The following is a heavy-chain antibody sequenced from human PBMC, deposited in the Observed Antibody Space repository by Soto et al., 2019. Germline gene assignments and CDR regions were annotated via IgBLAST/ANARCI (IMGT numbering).Heavy chain of an antibody. J-gene: IGHJ4*02. D-gene: IGHD6-19*01. V-gene: IGHV3-23*01. Sequence: WLSXRLSWSASVCTFMNYAIFLFRHAPGKGLEWVSAIGGSGGSTYHADFVNGRLTISRDNSKNTLYLQMNSLRVEDTAVHSCEKTAEEVPGNVCEYRGQGPLVTVYS. CDR3: EKTAEEVPGNVCEY. CDR1: VCTFMNYA. CDR2: IGGSGGST.